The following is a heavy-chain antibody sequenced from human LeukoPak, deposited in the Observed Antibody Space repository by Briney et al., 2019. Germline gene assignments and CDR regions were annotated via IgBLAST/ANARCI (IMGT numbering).Heavy chain of an antibody. CDR2: IYYSGST. CDR3: ARDHPEEAATRYYYYYGMDV. J-gene: IGHJ6*02. D-gene: IGHD2-15*01. V-gene: IGHV4-31*03. CDR1: GGSISSGGYY. Sequence: PSQTLSLTCTVSGGSISSGGYYWSWIRQHPGKGLEWIGYIYYSGSTYYNPSLKSRVTISVDTSKNQFSLKLSSVTAADTAVYYCARDHPEEAATRYYYYYGMDVWGQGTTVTVSS.